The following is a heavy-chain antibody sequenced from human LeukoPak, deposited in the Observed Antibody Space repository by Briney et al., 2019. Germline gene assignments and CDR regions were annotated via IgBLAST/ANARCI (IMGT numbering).Heavy chain of an antibody. D-gene: IGHD3-16*02. CDR1: GFTFSTYA. CDR3: AREARLRLGELSFDY. V-gene: IGHV3-23*01. CDR2: VSGGGDT. Sequence: LGGSLRLSCAASGFTFSTYAMSWVRRAPGKRLEWVSAVSGGGDTFYSDSVKGRFTISRDNAKNSLYLQMNSLRAEDTAVYYCAREARLRLGELSFDYWGQGTLVTVSS. J-gene: IGHJ4*02.